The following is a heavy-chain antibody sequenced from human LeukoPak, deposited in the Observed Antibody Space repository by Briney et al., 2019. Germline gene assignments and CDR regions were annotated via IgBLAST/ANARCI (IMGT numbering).Heavy chain of an antibody. D-gene: IGHD6-19*01. V-gene: IGHV3-23*01. CDR1: GFTFSSYA. CDR3: AKVVYSSGWFDY. Sequence: GGSLRLSCAASGFTFSSYAMSWVRQAPGKGLEWVSAISGSGGSTYYADSVKGRFTISRDNSKNTLYLQINSLRAEDTAVYYCAKVVYSSGWFDYWGQGTLVTVSS. J-gene: IGHJ4*02. CDR2: ISGSGGST.